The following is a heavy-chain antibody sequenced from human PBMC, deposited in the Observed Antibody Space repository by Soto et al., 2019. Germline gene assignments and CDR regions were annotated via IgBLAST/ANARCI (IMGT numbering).Heavy chain of an antibody. CDR1: GGSFIGFY. J-gene: IGHJ6*02. V-gene: IGHV4-34*01. Sequence: SETLSLTCAVYGGSFIGFYWSWVRQPPGKGLEWIGEINHSGSINQNVSLKSRVTISVDTSRNQFSLKLTSVTAADTAVYYCARIPSRHFYYYDGMDVWGQGTTVTVSS. CDR3: ARIPSRHFYYYDGMDV. CDR2: INHSGSI. D-gene: IGHD2-21*01.